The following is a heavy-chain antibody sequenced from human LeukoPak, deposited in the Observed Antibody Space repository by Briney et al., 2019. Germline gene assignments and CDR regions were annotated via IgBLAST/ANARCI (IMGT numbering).Heavy chain of an antibody. J-gene: IGHJ4*02. V-gene: IGHV3-7*03. Sequence: GGSLGLSCAASGFTFSNYRMSWVRQAPGKGLEWVANIKQDGSEKYYVGSVKGRFTISRDNADNSLYLQMSSLRAEDTAVYYCARLRTFDYWGQGTLVTVSS. CDR1: GFTFSNYR. CDR3: ARLRTFDY. D-gene: IGHD1-14*01. CDR2: IKQDGSEK.